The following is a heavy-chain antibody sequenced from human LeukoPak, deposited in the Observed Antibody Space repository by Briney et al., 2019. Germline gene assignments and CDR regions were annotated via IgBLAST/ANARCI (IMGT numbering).Heavy chain of an antibody. J-gene: IGHJ4*02. CDR3: ASSGEEMATITGAFGY. D-gene: IGHD5-24*01. Sequence: AAPVKVSCKASGYTFTSYAMHWVRQAPGQRLEWMGWINAGNGNTKYSQKFQGRVTITRDTSASTAYMELSNLRSEDTAVYYCASSGEEMATITGAFGYWGQGTLVTVSS. CDR1: GYTFTSYA. V-gene: IGHV1-3*01. CDR2: INAGNGNT.